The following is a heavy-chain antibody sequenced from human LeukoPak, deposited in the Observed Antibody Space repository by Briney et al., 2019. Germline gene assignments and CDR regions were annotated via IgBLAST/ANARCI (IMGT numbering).Heavy chain of an antibody. Sequence: GGSLRLSCAASGFTFSNYAMSWVRQAPGKGVEWVSALSGSGGMTYSADSVKGRLTISRDNSKSTLYLQMNSLRAEDTAVYYCAKGPYFYYDSSGYNYFDSWGQGTLVTVSS. CDR2: LSGSGGMT. CDR3: AKGPYFYYDSSGYNYFDS. D-gene: IGHD3-22*01. V-gene: IGHV3-23*01. J-gene: IGHJ4*02. CDR1: GFTFSNYA.